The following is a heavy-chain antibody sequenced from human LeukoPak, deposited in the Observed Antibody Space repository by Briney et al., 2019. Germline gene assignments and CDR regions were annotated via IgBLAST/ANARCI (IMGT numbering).Heavy chain of an antibody. CDR1: GFTFSSYW. J-gene: IGHJ4*02. Sequence: GGSLRLSCAASGFTFSSYWMSWVRQAPGKGLEWVANIKQDGSEKYYVDSVKGRFTISRDNSRDTLYLQMNSLRAEDTAIYYCAKEYLGRFDYWGQGTLVTVSS. V-gene: IGHV3-7*01. CDR2: IKQDGSEK. CDR3: AKEYLGRFDY. D-gene: IGHD1-26*01.